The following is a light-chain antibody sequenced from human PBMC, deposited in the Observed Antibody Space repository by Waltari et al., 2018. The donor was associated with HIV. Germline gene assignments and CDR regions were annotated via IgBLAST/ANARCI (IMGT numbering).Light chain of an antibody. CDR1: QSLDNW. Sequence: DIQMTQSPSNLSASVGDTVVITCRASQSLDNWLAWYQQKPGRAPRLLVSRTSLLESGVSSRFSGSGSGTEFTLTIRSLQPDDIGTYYCQQYSTHYAFGQGTRVE. CDR3: QQYSTHYA. CDR2: RTS. J-gene: IGKJ2*01. V-gene: IGKV1-5*03.